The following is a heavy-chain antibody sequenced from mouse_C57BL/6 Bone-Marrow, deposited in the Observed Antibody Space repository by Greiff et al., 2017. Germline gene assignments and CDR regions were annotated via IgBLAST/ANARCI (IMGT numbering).Heavy chain of an antibody. J-gene: IGHJ3*01. CDR2: IDPETGGT. Sequence: QVHVKQSGAELVRPGASVTLSCKASGYTFTDYEMHWVKQTPVHGLEWIGAIDPETGGTAYNQKFKGKAILTADKSSSPAYMELRSLTSEDSAVYYCTRSYYGNYVAWFAYWGQGTLVTVSA. V-gene: IGHV1-15*01. CDR1: GYTFTDYE. D-gene: IGHD2-1*01. CDR3: TRSYYGNYVAWFAY.